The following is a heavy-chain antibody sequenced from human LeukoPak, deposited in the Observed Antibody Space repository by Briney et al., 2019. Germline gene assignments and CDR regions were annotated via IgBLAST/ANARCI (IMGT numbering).Heavy chain of an antibody. CDR1: GFTFSSYS. CDR3: ASPVYSGSYPPDY. Sequence: HSGGSLRFSCAASGFTFSSYSMNWVRQAPGKGLECISYISSSSSTIYYADSVKGRFTISRDNAKNSLYLQRNSLRAEDTAVYYCASPVYSGSYPPDYWGQGTLVTVSS. D-gene: IGHD1-26*01. V-gene: IGHV3-48*01. J-gene: IGHJ4*02. CDR2: ISSSSSTI.